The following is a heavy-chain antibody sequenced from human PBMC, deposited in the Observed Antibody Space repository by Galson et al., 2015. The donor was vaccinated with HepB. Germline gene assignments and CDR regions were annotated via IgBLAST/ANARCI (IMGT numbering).Heavy chain of an antibody. CDR2: IWYDGSNK. CDR1: GFTFSNYA. Sequence: SLRLSCAASGFTFSNYAMHWVRQAPGKGLEWVAIIWYDGSNKYYADSVNGRFTISRDDSKNTLYLQMNSLRVEDTAVYYCAKEGSAGDRSAEYWGQGTLVTVSS. CDR3: AKEGSAGDRSAEY. D-gene: IGHD2-21*02. V-gene: IGHV3-33*06. J-gene: IGHJ4*02.